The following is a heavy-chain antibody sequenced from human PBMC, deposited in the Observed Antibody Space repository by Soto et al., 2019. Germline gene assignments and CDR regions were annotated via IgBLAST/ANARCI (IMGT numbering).Heavy chain of an antibody. V-gene: IGHV3-23*01. J-gene: IGHJ4*02. CDR2: VTSRGDTT. Sequence: EVQLLQSGGGLVQPGGSLRLSCAASGFIFSNYAMNWVRQAPGKGLEWVSIVTSRGDTTYYADSVKGRFTISSDNSKNTLYLQVNSLTADDTAVYYCAKDRLGGGLDYWGQGTLVSVSS. CDR3: AKDRLGGGLDY. CDR1: GFIFSNYA. D-gene: IGHD3-16*01.